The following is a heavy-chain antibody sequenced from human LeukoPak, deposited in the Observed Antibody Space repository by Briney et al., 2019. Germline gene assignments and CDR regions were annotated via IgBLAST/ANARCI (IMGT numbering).Heavy chain of an antibody. V-gene: IGHV1-2*02. J-gene: IGHJ4*02. CDR3: VRVQAVAGTDWGY. CDR2: INPNSGGT. Sequence: ASVKVSCNAAGYTCTIFYYDWLWHAPGQGLEWMGWINPNSGGTNYAQKFQGRVTMTRDTCISTAYMELSRLRSDDTAVYYCVRVQAVAGTDWGYWGQGTLVTVSS. CDR1: GYTCTIFY. D-gene: IGHD6-19*01.